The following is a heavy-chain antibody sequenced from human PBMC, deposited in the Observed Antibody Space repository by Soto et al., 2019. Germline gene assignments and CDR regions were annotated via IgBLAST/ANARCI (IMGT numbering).Heavy chain of an antibody. CDR3: ARYGASLYYGMDV. Sequence: PSETLSLTCAVYGGSFSGYYWSWIRQPPGKGLEWIGEINHSGSTNYNPSLKSRVTISVDTSKNQFSLKLSSVTAADTAVYYCARYGASLYYGMDVWGQGTTVTVSS. J-gene: IGHJ6*02. CDR2: INHSGST. CDR1: GGSFSGYY. V-gene: IGHV4-34*01. D-gene: IGHD4-17*01.